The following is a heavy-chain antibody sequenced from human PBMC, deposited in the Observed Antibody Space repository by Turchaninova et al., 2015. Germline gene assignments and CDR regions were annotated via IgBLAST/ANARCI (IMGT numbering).Heavy chain of an antibody. V-gene: IGHV3-23*04. J-gene: IGHJ3*02. D-gene: IGHD6-13*01. CDR1: GFTFSSYA. CDR2: VSGRDGNT. Sequence: EVQLVESGGGLVQPGGSLRLSCAASGFTFSSYAMSWGRQAPGKGLEWVYAVSGRDGNTNYADSVKGRFTISRDNSKNTLYLQMNSLRAEDTAVYYCAKDSIFCIAAAGTDAFDIWGQGTMVTVSS. CDR3: AKDSIFCIAAAGTDAFDI.